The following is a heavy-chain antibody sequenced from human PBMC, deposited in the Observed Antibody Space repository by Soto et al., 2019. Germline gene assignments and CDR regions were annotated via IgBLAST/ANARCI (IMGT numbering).Heavy chain of an antibody. J-gene: IGHJ6*02. V-gene: IGHV3-48*01. CDR1: GFTFSSYS. Sequence: EVQLVESGGGLVQPGGSLRLSCAASGFTFSSYSMNWVRQAPGKGLEWVSYISSSSSTIYYADSVKGRFTISRDNAKNSLYLQMNSLRAEDTAVYYCARAGMDGMDVWGQGTTVTVSS. CDR2: ISSSSSTI. CDR3: ARAGMDGMDV. D-gene: IGHD2-8*01.